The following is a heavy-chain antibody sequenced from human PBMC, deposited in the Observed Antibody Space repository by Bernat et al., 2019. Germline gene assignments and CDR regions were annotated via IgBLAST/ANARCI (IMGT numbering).Heavy chain of an antibody. J-gene: IGHJ4*02. CDR3: AVPEVPAVIFALDY. D-gene: IGHD2-2*01. Sequence: QVQLVQSGAEVKKPGASVKVSCKASGYTFTSYAMHWVRQAPGQRLEWMGWINAGNGNTKYSQKFQGRVTITRDTSASTAYMELSSLRSEDTAVYYCAVPEVPAVIFALDYWGQGTLVTVSS. V-gene: IGHV1-3*01. CDR2: INAGNGNT. CDR1: GYTFTSYA.